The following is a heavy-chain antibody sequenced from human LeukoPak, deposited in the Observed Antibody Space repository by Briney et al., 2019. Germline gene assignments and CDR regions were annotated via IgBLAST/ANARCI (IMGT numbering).Heavy chain of an antibody. Sequence: GASVKVSCKASGYTFTNYDINWVRQATGQGLEWMGWMNPSNGNRDYAQKFQGRVTMTRDTSITTAYMELSSLRSEDTAVYYCVRGRDWRGSGSYNRDYWGQGTLVAVSS. CDR1: GYTFTNYD. CDR3: VRGRDWRGSGSYNRDY. D-gene: IGHD3-10*01. V-gene: IGHV1-8*01. J-gene: IGHJ4*02. CDR2: MNPSNGNR.